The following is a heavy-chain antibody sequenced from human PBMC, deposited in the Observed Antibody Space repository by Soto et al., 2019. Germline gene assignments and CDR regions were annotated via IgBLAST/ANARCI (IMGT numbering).Heavy chain of an antibody. CDR1: GFTFDDYA. D-gene: IGHD2-2*01. CDR3: SRVPAADHDAFDI. V-gene: IGHV3-9*01. CDR2: ISWNSGSI. Sequence: EVQLVESGGGLVQPGRSLRLSCAASGFTFDDYAMHWVRQAPGKGLEWVSGISWNSGSIGYADSVKGRFTISRDNAKNSLYLQMNSLRAEDTALYYCSRVPAADHDAFDIWGQGTMVTVSS. J-gene: IGHJ3*02.